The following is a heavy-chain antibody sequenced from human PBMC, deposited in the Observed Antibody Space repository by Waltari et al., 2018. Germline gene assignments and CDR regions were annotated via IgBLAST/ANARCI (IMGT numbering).Heavy chain of an antibody. CDR2: SYHSGGT. CDR1: GYSISSGSY. V-gene: IGHV4-38-2*01. Sequence: QVQLQESGPGLVKPSETLSLTCAVSGYSISSGSYWGWIRQPPGKGLEWIGSSYHSGGTCYNPSLKSRVTISVDTAKNQFSLKLSSVTAADTAVYYCARGVYDGDAFDIWGQGTMVTVSS. J-gene: IGHJ3*02. D-gene: IGHD3-22*01. CDR3: ARGVYDGDAFDI.